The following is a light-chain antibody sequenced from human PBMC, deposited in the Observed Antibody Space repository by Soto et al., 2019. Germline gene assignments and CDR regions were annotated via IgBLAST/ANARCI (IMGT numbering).Light chain of an antibody. V-gene: IGKV1-9*01. CDR2: GAV. J-gene: IGKJ3*01. CDR3: QQLNNFPPFT. Sequence: IQLTQSPSSLSASIGDRVTITCRASQGISNYLAWYQQKPGKAPKLLLYGAVTLQSGVPSRFSGSGSGTDFTLTISSLQPDDLATYYCQQLNNFPPFTFGPGTKVDLK. CDR1: QGISNY.